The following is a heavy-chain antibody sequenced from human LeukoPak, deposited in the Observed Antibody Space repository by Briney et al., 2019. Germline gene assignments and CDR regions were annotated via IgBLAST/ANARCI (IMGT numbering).Heavy chain of an antibody. CDR1: GGSISSYY. CDR3: ARLYLPATRFDY. J-gene: IGHJ4*02. V-gene: IGHV4-4*07. D-gene: IGHD5-24*01. Sequence: KPSETLSLTCTVSGGSISSYYWSWIRQPAGKGLEWIGRIYTSGTTHYNPSLKSRVTMSVDTSKNQFSLKLTSVTAADTAVYYCARLYLPATRFDYWGQGTLVTVSS. CDR2: IYTSGTT.